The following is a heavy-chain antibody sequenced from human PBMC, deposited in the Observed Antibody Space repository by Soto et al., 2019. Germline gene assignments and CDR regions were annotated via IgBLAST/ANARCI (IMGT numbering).Heavy chain of an antibody. CDR2: RYDDAST. D-gene: IGHD3-22*01. J-gene: IGHJ4*02. CDR3: ARGIYLVPSGYYLDC. CDR1: GDSIRNRNYY. V-gene: IGHV4-39*01. Sequence: QLQLQESGPGLVKPSETLSLSCSVSGDSIRNRNYYWAWIRQPPGKGLEWIVSRYDDASTFYNPALKRRVTISIDTSKKQLSLKVSSVSAADTAVYYCARGIYLVPSGYYLDCWGQGTLVTVSS.